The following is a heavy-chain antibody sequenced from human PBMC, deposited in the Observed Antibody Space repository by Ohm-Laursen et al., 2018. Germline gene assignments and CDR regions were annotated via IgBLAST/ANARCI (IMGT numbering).Heavy chain of an antibody. CDR1: GYTFTSYA. D-gene: IGHD3-10*01. J-gene: IGHJ1*01. CDR2: ITPMFGTA. Sequence: GASVKVSCKASGYTFTSYAISWVRQAPGQGLEWLGEITPMFGTANYAQKFQGRVTITADESTSTAYMDLSSLRSEDTAIYYCARGGLGTRGYFHHWGQGSLVTVSS. V-gene: IGHV1-69*13. CDR3: ARGGLGTRGYFHH.